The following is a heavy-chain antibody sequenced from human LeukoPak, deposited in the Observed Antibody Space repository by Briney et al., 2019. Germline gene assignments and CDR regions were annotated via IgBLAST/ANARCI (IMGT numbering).Heavy chain of an antibody. J-gene: IGHJ4*02. CDR3: AREGMTTVTTAYFDY. CDR1: GGSISSYY. CDR2: IYTSGST. Sequence: SSETLSLTCTVSGGSISSYYWSWIRQPAGKGLEWIGRIYTSGSTNYNPSLKSRVTMSVDTSKNQFSLKLSSVTAADTAVYYCAREGMTTVTTAYFDYWDQGTLVTVSS. V-gene: IGHV4-4*07. D-gene: IGHD4-17*01.